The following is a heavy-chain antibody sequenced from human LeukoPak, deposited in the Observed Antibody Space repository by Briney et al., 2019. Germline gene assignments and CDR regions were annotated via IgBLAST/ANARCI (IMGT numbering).Heavy chain of an antibody. CDR3: ARGLGYCSGGSCYFPYYFDY. Sequence: SVKVSCKASGGTFSSCAINWVRQAPGQGLEWMGGIIPIFGTANYAQKFQGRVTITADESTSTAYMELSSLRSEDTAVYYCARGLGYCSGGSCYFPYYFDYWGQGTLVTVSS. D-gene: IGHD2-15*01. J-gene: IGHJ4*02. CDR2: IIPIFGTA. CDR1: GGTFSSCA. V-gene: IGHV1-69*13.